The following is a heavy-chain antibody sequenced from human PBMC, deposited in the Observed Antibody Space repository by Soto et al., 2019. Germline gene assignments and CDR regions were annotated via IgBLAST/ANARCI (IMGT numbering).Heavy chain of an antibody. D-gene: IGHD5-12*01. V-gene: IGHV1-3*01. J-gene: IGHJ4*02. CDR3: ASSVVDIVATSLDY. CDR1: GYTFTSYA. Sequence: ASVKVSCKASGYTFTSYAMHWVRQAPGQRLEWMGWINAGNGTTKYSQKFQGRVTITRDTSASTAYMELSSLRSEDTAVYYWASSVVDIVATSLDYWGQGTLVTVSS. CDR2: INAGNGTT.